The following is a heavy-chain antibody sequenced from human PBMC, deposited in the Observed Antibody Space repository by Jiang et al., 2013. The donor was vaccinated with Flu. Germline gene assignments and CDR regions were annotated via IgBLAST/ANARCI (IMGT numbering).Heavy chain of an antibody. J-gene: IGHJ6*04. Sequence: ESGGGLVQPGGSLRLSCAASGFTFSSYEMNWVRQAPGKGLEWVSYISSSGSTIYYADSVKGRFTISRDNAKNSLYLQMNSLRAEDTAVYYCARDPVSYYYGMDVWGKGTTVTVSS. CDR3: ARDPVSYYYGMDV. CDR2: ISSSGSTI. V-gene: IGHV3-48*03. CDR1: GFTFSSYE.